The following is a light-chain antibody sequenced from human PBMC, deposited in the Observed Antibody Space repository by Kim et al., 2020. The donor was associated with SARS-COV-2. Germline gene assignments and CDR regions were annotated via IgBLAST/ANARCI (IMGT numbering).Light chain of an antibody. CDR2: AAS. CDR1: QDIRND. CDR3: LQDYNFPPWT. V-gene: IGKV1-6*01. J-gene: IGKJ1*01. Sequence: YVGDRATITCRASQDIRNDLGWYQQKQGKAPKLLINAASSVQSGVPSRFSGSGSGTDFTLTISSLQAEDFATYYCLQDYNFPPWTFGQGTKVDIK.